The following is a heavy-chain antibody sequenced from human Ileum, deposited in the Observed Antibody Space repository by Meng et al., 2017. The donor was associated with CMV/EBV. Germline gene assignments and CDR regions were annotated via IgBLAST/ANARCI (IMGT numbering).Heavy chain of an antibody. D-gene: IGHD3-3*01. Sequence: GESLKISCAASGFTVSSNYMSWVRQAPGKGLEWVSVIYSGGSTYYADSVKGRFTISRDNSKNTLYLQMNSLRAEDTAVYYCARGYWRYGMDVWGQGNTVTGAS. CDR1: GFTVSSNY. CDR2: IYSGGST. J-gene: IGHJ6*01. V-gene: IGHV3-66*02. CDR3: ARGYWRYGMDV.